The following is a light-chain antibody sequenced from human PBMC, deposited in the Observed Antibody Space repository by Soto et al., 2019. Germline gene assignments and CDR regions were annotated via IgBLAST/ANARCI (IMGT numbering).Light chain of an antibody. CDR2: SNN. Sequence: QSVLTQPPSASGTPGQRVTISCSGSSSNIGSNIVNWYQQLPGTAPKLLIYSNNQRASGVPDRFSGSKSGTSASLAISGLQSEDEADYYCAAWDDSYVVFGGGTQLTVL. J-gene: IGLJ2*01. V-gene: IGLV1-44*01. CDR3: AAWDDSYVV. CDR1: SSNIGSNI.